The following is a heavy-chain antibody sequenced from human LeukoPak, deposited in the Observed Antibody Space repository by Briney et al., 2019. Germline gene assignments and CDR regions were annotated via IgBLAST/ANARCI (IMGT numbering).Heavy chain of an antibody. CDR2: IYYSGST. CDR3: ARAPVKYSSGWIFDY. Sequence: SETLSLTCTVSGGSISSYYWSWIRQPPGKGLEWLGYIYYSGSTNYNPSLKSRVTISVDTSKNQFSLKLSSVTAADTAVYYCARAPVKYSSGWIFDYWGQGTLVTVSS. J-gene: IGHJ4*02. V-gene: IGHV4-59*01. D-gene: IGHD6-19*01. CDR1: GGSISSYY.